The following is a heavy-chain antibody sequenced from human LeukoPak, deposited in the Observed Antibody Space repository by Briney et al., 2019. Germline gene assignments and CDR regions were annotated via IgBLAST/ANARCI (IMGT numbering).Heavy chain of an antibody. CDR1: GFTFSSYW. CDR3: ASRSGLSPF. CDR2: INSDGSST. V-gene: IGHV3-74*01. Sequence: GGSLRLSCAASGFTFSSYWMHWVRQAPGKGLVWVSRINSDGSSTSYADSVRGRFTISRDNAKNSLYLQMNSLRAEDTAVYYCASRSGLSPFWGQGTLVTVSS. D-gene: IGHD3-22*01. J-gene: IGHJ4*02.